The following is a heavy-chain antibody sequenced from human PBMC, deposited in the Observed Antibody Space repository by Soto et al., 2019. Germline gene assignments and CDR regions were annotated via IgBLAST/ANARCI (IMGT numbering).Heavy chain of an antibody. V-gene: IGHV1-69*13. CDR3: AADKEYSSSWYPFDY. CDR1: GGTFSSYA. J-gene: IGHJ4*02. CDR2: IIPIFGTA. D-gene: IGHD6-13*01. Sequence: GASVKVSCKASGGTFSSYAISWVRQAPGQGLEWMGGIIPIFGTANYAQKFQGRVAITADESTSTAYMELSSLRSEDTAVYYCAADKEYSSSWYPFDYWGQGTLVTVSS.